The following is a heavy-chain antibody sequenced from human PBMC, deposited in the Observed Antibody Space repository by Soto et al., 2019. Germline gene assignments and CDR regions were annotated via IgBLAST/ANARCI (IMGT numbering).Heavy chain of an antibody. V-gene: IGHV1-18*01. Sequence: QVQLVQSGAEVKKPGASVKVSCKASGYTFTSYGISWVRQAPGQGLEWMGRISGYNGNTNYAQKLQGRVTMTTATSTSTAYMVLRRLRSDDTAVYYCARDRGYNWNYGWFDPWGQGTLVTVSS. CDR3: ARDRGYNWNYGWFDP. CDR2: ISGYNGNT. CDR1: GYTFTSYG. D-gene: IGHD1-7*01. J-gene: IGHJ5*02.